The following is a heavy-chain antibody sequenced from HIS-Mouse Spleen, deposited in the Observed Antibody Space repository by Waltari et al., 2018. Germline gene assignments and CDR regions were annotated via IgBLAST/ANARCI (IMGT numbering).Heavy chain of an antibody. CDR1: GFTFSSAG. V-gene: IGHV3-33*06. J-gene: IGHJ4*02. Sequence: QVQLVESGGGVVQPGRSLRLSCAASGFTFSSAGVHGVRQAPGKGLEWVAVIWYDGSNKYYADSVKGRFTISRDNSKNTLYLQMNSLRAEDTAVYYCAKSVTCDYWGQGTLVTVSS. D-gene: IGHD4-4*01. CDR3: AKSVTCDY. CDR2: IWYDGSNK.